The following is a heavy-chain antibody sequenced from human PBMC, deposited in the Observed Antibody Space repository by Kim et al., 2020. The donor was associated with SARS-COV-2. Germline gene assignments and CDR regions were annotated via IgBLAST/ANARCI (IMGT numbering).Heavy chain of an antibody. V-gene: IGHV4-39*07. D-gene: IGHD3-9*01. Sequence: LKSRVTISVDTSKNQFSLKLSSVTAADTAVYYCARDRDDHFDWLLPYFDYWGQGTLVTVSS. J-gene: IGHJ4*02. CDR3: ARDRDDHFDWLLPYFDY.